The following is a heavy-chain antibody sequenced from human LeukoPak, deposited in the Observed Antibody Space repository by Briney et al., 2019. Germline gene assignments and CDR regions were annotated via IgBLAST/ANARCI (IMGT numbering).Heavy chain of an antibody. V-gene: IGHV3-30*02. J-gene: IGHJ6*03. CDR1: GFTFSSYG. Sequence: PGGSLRLSCGASGFTFSSYGMHWVRQAPGKGLEWVAFIRYDGSNKFYTDSVKGRFTISRDNSKNTLYLQMNSLRAADTAVYYCAKDGPRRIPYYMDVWGKGTTVTVSS. CDR3: AKDGPRRIPYYMDV. CDR2: IRYDGSNK.